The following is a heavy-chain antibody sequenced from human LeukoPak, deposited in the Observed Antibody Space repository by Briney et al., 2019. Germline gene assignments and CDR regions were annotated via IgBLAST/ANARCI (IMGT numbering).Heavy chain of an antibody. J-gene: IGHJ5*02. V-gene: IGHV3-23*01. Sequence: GGSLRLSCAASGFIFSSYAMSWVRQAPGKGLEWVSGITSGGSPYYADSVKGRFTISRDNSKNTLYLQMNSLRVEDTAVYYCPNPGGDRLGSNWFDPWGQGAVVTVSS. CDR3: PNPGGDRLGSNWFDP. CDR1: GFIFSSYA. CDR2: ITSGGSP. D-gene: IGHD3-16*01.